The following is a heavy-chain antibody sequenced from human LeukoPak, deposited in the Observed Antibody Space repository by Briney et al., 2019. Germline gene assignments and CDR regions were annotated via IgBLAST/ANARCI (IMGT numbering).Heavy chain of an antibody. V-gene: IGHV3-53*01. J-gene: IGHJ4*02. CDR1: GFTVSSNY. CDR2: IYSGGST. CDR3: ARGNVLGGMKVVAYLDY. Sequence: GGSLRLSCAASGFTVSSNYMSWVRQAPGKGLEWVSVIYSGGSTYYADSVKGRFTISRDNSKNTLYLQMNSLRAEDTAVYYCARGNVLGGMKVVAYLDYWGQGTLVTVSS. D-gene: IGHD3-22*01.